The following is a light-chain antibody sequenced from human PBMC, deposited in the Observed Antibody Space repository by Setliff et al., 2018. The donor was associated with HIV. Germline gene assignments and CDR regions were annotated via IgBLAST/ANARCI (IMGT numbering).Light chain of an antibody. Sequence: SYELTQPPSVSVAPGKTARITCGGNNIGSKSVHWHQQKPGQAPVLVIYYDSDRPSGIPERFSGSNSGNTATLTISRAEAGDEADYYCQVWDSSSDHDVFGTGTKGTVL. V-gene: IGLV3-21*04. CDR3: QVWDSSSDHDV. CDR1: NIGSKS. J-gene: IGLJ1*01. CDR2: YDS.